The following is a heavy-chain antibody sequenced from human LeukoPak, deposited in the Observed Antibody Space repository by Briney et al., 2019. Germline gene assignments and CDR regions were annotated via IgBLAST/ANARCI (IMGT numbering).Heavy chain of an antibody. CDR3: ARHRASFWSDLDY. CDR1: GYSFTSYW. CDR2: IYPGDSDT. Sequence: GESLKISCQGSGYSFTSYWIGWVRQMPGKGLEWMGIIYPGDSDTRYSPSFQGQVTISADKSISTAYLQWSSLKASDTAMYYCARHRASFWSDLDYWGQGTLVTVSS. V-gene: IGHV5-51*01. D-gene: IGHD3-3*01. J-gene: IGHJ4*02.